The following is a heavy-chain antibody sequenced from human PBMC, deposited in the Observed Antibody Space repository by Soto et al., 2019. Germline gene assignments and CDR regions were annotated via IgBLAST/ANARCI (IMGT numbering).Heavy chain of an antibody. CDR2: ISGSSITI. V-gene: IGHV3-11*01. Sequence: QVHLVESGGGLVKPGGSVRLSCAASGFSFSDSYMSWVRQAPGKGLEWVSYISGSSITISHADSVKGRFTISRDNGKNSVYLQMDSLRAEDTAVYYCARFLGGIPARPFDCWGQGTPVTVSS. J-gene: IGHJ4*02. D-gene: IGHD6-6*01. CDR1: GFSFSDSY. CDR3: ARFLGGIPARPFDC.